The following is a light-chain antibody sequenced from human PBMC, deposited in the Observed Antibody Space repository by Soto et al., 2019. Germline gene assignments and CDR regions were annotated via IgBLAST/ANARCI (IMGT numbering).Light chain of an antibody. J-gene: IGKJ1*01. CDR2: GAS. Sequence: ERVMTQSPATLSVSPGERATLSCRASQSVRTNLAWYQHKPGQSPRLLIYGASNRATGFPARFSASGSGTEFTLTINGLQSEDFAVYYCQQYNDNWPTFGQGTKVDIK. CDR3: QQYNDNWPT. CDR1: QSVRTN. V-gene: IGKV3-15*01.